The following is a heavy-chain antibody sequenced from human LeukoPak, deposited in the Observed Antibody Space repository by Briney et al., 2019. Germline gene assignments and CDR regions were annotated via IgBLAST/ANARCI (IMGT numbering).Heavy chain of an antibody. CDR1: GFTFSSYA. J-gene: IGHJ4*02. CDR2: ISYDGSNK. V-gene: IGHV3-30-3*01. CDR3: ARGGYDILTGYSDYFDY. D-gene: IGHD3-9*01. Sequence: PGGSLRLSCAASGFTFSSYAMHWVRQAPGKGLEWVAVISYDGSNKYYADSVKGRFTISRDNSKNTLYLQMNSLRAEDTAVHYCARGGYDILTGYSDYFDYWGQGTLVTVSS.